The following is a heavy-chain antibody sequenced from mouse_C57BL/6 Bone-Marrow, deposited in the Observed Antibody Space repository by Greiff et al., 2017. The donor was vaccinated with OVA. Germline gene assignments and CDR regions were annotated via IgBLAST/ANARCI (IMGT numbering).Heavy chain of an antibody. J-gene: IGHJ2*01. D-gene: IGHD1-1*01. CDR1: GYTFTSYW. CDR2: IYPGNSDT. V-gene: IGHV1-5*01. Sequence: EVHLVESGTVLARPGASVKMSCKTSGYTFTSYWMHWVKQRPGQGLEWIGAIYPGNSDTSYNQKFKGKAKLTAVTSASTAYMELSSLTNEDSAVYYCTREEEGIYYALYYFDYWGQGTTLTVSS. CDR3: TREEEGIYYALYYFDY.